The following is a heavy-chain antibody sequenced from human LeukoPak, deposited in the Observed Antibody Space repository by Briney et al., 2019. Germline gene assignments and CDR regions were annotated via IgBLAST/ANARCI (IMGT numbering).Heavy chain of an antibody. CDR3: ARRVVVPAANDWFDP. J-gene: IGHJ5*02. CDR2: INHSGST. Sequence: PSETLSLTCAVYGGSFSGYYWSWIRQPPGKGLEWIGEINHSGSTNYNPSLKSRVTISVDTSKNQFSLKLSSVTAADTAVYYCARRVVVPAANDWFDPWGQGTLVTVSS. V-gene: IGHV4-34*01. CDR1: GGSFSGYY. D-gene: IGHD2-2*01.